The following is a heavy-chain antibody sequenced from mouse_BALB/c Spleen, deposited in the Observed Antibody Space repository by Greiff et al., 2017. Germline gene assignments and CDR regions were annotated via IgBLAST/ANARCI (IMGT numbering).Heavy chain of an antibody. CDR2: IWAGGST. J-gene: IGHJ3*01. CDR1: GFSLTSYG. Sequence: QVQLQQSGPGLVPPSQSLSITCTVSGFSLTSYGVHWVRQPPGKGLEWLGVIWAGGSTNYSSALMSRLSISKDNTKSQVFLRMNSLQTDDTSMCYCAREPYWGQGTLVTVSA. V-gene: IGHV2-9*02. CDR3: AREPY.